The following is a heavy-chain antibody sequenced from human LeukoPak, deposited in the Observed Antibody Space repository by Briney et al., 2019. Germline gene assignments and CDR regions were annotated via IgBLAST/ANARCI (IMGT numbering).Heavy chain of an antibody. Sequence: ASVKVSCKASGYTFTGYYMHWVRQAPGQGLEWMGWINPNSGGTNYAQKFQGRVTMTRDTSISTAYMELSRLRSDDTAVYYCARGQYSSGWYQGPGYWGQGTLVTVSS. CDR3: ARGQYSSGWYQGPGY. CDR2: INPNSGGT. J-gene: IGHJ4*02. V-gene: IGHV1-2*02. D-gene: IGHD6-19*01. CDR1: GYTFTGYY.